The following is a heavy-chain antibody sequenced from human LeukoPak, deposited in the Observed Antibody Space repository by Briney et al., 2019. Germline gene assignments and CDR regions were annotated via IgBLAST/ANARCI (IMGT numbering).Heavy chain of an antibody. CDR1: GFIFSDYY. J-gene: IGHJ4*02. Sequence: GGSLRLSCAASGFIFSDYYMSWVRQAPGKGLEWVSAISGSGGSTYYADSVKGRFTISRDNSKNTLYLQMNSLRAEDTAVYYCAKDPDCTSGICYTSFDYWGQGTLVTVSS. CDR2: ISGSGGST. V-gene: IGHV3-23*01. D-gene: IGHD2-8*01. CDR3: AKDPDCTSGICYTSFDY.